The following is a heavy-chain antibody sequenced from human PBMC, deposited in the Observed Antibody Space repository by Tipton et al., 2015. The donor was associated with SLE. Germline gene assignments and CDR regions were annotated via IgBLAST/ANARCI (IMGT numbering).Heavy chain of an antibody. CDR3: ARVGSAYYDFWSGYAGFDY. Sequence: SLRLSCAASGFTFSDYYMSWIRQAPGKGLEWVSYISSSSSYTNYADSVKGRFTISRDNAKNSLYLQMNSLRAEDTAVYYCARVGSAYYDFWSGYAGFDYWGQGTLVTVSS. J-gene: IGHJ4*02. V-gene: IGHV3-11*05. CDR1: GFTFSDYY. D-gene: IGHD3-3*01. CDR2: ISSSSSYT.